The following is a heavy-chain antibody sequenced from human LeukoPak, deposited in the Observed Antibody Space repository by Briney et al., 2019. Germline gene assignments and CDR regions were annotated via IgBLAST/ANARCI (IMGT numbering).Heavy chain of an antibody. CDR2: ISSSSSYI. J-gene: IGHJ4*02. D-gene: IGHD2-2*01. V-gene: IGHV3-21*01. CDR3: ARASTSCYDY. CDR1: GFTFSSYS. Sequence: PGGSLRLSCAASGFTFSSYSMNWVRQAPGKGPEWVSSISSSSSYIYYADSVKGRFTISRDNAKNSLYLQMNSLRAEDTAVYYCARASTSCYDYWGQGTLVTVSS.